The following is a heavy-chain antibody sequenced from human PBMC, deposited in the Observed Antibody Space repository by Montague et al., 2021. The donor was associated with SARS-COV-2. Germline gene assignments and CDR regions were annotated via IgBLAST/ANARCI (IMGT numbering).Heavy chain of an antibody. D-gene: IGHD3-16*02. CDR2: IYYSGST. J-gene: IGHJ4*02. CDR3: ARIRIGVWGSYRYFDY. V-gene: IGHV4-39*01. CDR1: GGSISSSSYY. Sequence: SETLSLTCTVSGGSISSSSYYWGWIRQPPGKGLEWTGSIYYSGSTYYNPSLKSRVTISVDTSKNQFSLKLSAVTAADTAVYYCARIRIGVWGSYRYFDYWGQGTLVTVSS.